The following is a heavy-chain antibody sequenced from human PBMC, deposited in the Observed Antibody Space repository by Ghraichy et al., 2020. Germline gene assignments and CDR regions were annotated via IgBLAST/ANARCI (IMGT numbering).Heavy chain of an antibody. CDR2: IYYSGST. Sequence: SETLSLTCTVSGGSISNYYWSWIRQPPGKRLEWIGYIYYSGSTNYNPSLKSRVTISVDTSKNQFSLNLISVTAADTAVYYCARSREMATIYDAFDIWGQGTMVTVSS. V-gene: IGHV4-59*01. J-gene: IGHJ3*02. CDR1: GGSISNYY. CDR3: ARSREMATIYDAFDI. D-gene: IGHD5-24*01.